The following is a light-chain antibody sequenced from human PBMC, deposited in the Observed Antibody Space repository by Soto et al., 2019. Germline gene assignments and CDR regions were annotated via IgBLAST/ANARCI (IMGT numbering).Light chain of an antibody. CDR2: WAS. CDR1: QSVLFNSNNKNY. Sequence: DIVLTQSPDSLAVSLGERATINCKSSQSVLFNSNNKNYLAWYQQKPGQPPKLLIYWASTRESGVPDRFSGGGSGTDFTLTISSLQTVDVAVYYCQQYYSTPYTFGQGTKLEIK. J-gene: IGKJ2*01. V-gene: IGKV4-1*01. CDR3: QQYYSTPYT.